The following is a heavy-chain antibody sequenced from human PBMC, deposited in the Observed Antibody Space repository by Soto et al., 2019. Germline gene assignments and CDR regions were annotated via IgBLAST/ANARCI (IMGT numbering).Heavy chain of an antibody. J-gene: IGHJ3*02. CDR2: IHASGTT. D-gene: IGHD3-22*01. CDR1: GGSISNDAHY. Sequence: QVQLKESGPGLVKPSQTLTLTCTVSGGSISNDAHYWNWIRQVPGKGLEWIGNIHASGTTSYYPSLRSRVSISIDASKKQFSLKVTSATAADTAVYFCARDGGLTSGYAVEIWGQGTVVTVSS. CDR3: ARDGGLTSGYAVEI. V-gene: IGHV4-31*03.